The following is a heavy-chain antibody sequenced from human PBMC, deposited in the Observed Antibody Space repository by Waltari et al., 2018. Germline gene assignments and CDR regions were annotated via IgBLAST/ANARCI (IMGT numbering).Heavy chain of an antibody. V-gene: IGHV1-18*01. D-gene: IGHD3-22*01. Sequence: QVQLVQSEPQVKQPGASVRVSCTASGYNYAMSSPVWVRHAPGQALEYMGWIRHTNGRPKQGEQVPGRLTLAADTSPHTVYLNLRSMPSNATAIYYCARARCWSGLRADYYDYNFWSQRTLVT. CDR3: ARARCWSGLRADYYDYNF. CDR1: GYNYAMSS. J-gene: IGHJ1*01. CDR2: IRHTNGRP.